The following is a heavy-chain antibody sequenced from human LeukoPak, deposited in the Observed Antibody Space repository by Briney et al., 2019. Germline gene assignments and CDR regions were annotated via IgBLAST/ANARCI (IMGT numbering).Heavy chain of an antibody. D-gene: IGHD4-17*01. CDR1: GFTFSSYG. Sequence: PGGSLRLSCAASGFTFSSYGMNWVRQAPGKGLEWVSSVSIGGTYIYYADSVKGRFTISRDDAKISLYLQMNSLTAEDTAEYYCARNKINTVTTGWYFDLWGRSTLVTVSS. CDR3: ARNKINTVTTGWYFDL. CDR2: VSIGGTYI. J-gene: IGHJ2*01. V-gene: IGHV3-21*01.